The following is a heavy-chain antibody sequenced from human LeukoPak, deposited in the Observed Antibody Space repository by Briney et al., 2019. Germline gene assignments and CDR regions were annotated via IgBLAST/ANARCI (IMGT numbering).Heavy chain of an antibody. CDR1: GDSISSYY. CDR2: IFDNRNT. D-gene: IGHD2-21*02. CDR3: AKSPARVVTAVFDI. V-gene: IGHV4-59*01. Sequence: PSGTLSLTCTVSGDSISSYYWSWIRQPPGKGLEWIGYIFDNRNTKYNPSLKSRVSLSLDTSKNEFSLNLSSVTAADTAVYYCAKSPARVVTAVFDIWGQGTMVTVSS. J-gene: IGHJ3*02.